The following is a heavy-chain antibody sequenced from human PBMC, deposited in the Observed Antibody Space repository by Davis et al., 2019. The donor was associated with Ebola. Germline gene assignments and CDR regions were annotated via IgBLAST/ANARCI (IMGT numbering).Heavy chain of an antibody. Sequence: GESLKITCAASGFTFSDYGMHWVRQAPGKGLEWVAVIFYDGDRKYYADSVKGRFTISRDNSNNMLFLQMNSLTTDDTAQYYCATALGMYHYHAVAVWGQGTTVTVSS. D-gene: IGHD2-2*01. V-gene: IGHV3-33*03. CDR3: ATALGMYHYHAVAV. CDR2: IFYDGDRK. CDR1: GFTFSDYG. J-gene: IGHJ6*02.